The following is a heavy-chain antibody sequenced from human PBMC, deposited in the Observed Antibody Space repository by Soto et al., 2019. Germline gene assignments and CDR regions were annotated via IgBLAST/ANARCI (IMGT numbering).Heavy chain of an antibody. CDR1: GGSISSGCYY. Sequence: SETLSLTCTVSGGSISSGCYYWSWIRQHPGKGLEWIGYIYYSGSTYYNPSLKSRVTISVDTSKNQFSLKLSSVTAADTAVYYCARSRIYDSSGYYITPPRWYFDYWGQGTLVTVSS. D-gene: IGHD3-22*01. CDR2: IYYSGST. V-gene: IGHV4-31*03. CDR3: ARSRIYDSSGYYITPPRWYFDY. J-gene: IGHJ4*02.